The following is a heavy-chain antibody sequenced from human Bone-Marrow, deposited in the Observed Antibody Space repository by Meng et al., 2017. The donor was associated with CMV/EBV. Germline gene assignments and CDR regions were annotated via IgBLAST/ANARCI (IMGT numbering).Heavy chain of an antibody. CDR2: MRYDGSNK. CDR1: GFTVSSNY. V-gene: IGHV3-30*02. J-gene: IGHJ1*01. CDR3: AKDYRVDYGDYAEYFHH. Sequence: GGSLRLSCAASGFTVSSNYMSWVRQAPGKGLEWVTFMRYDGSNKYYADSVKGRFTISRDNSKNTLYLQMYSLRAEDTAVYYCAKDYRVDYGDYAEYFHHWGQGTLVTVSS. D-gene: IGHD4-17*01.